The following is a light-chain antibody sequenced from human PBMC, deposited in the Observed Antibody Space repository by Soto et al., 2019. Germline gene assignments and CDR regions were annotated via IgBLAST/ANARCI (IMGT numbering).Light chain of an antibody. CDR3: QQYGSSPRT. Sequence: EIVLKQSPGALSLSPGERATLSCGASQSVSSSYLAWYQQKPGQAPRLLIYGASTRATGIPDRFSGSGSGTDFTLTISRLEPEDFAVYYCQQYGSSPRTFGQGTKVEIK. CDR1: QSVSSSY. CDR2: GAS. J-gene: IGKJ1*01. V-gene: IGKV3-20*01.